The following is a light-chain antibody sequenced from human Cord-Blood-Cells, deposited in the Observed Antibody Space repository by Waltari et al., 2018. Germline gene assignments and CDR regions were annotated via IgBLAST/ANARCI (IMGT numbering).Light chain of an antibody. CDR1: QSVSSY. CDR3: QQRGNWPT. CDR2: DAS. Sequence: EIVLTQSPATLSLSPGERATLSCRASQSVSSYLAWYQQKPGQAPRLLIYDASNRATGIPARFRGSGSGTDFTLTISSLEPEDFAVYYCQQRGNWPTFGGGTKVEIK. J-gene: IGKJ4*01. V-gene: IGKV3-11*01.